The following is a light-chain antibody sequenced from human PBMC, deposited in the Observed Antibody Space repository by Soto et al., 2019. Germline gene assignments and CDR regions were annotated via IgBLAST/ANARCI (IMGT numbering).Light chain of an antibody. V-gene: IGLV2-14*03. CDR1: SSNVGAYNY. Sequence: QSALTQPASVSGSPGQSITISCTGTSSNVGAYNYVSGYQQHPGKVPKLMIYDVSDRPSGVSNRFSVSKSGNTASLTISGLQAEDEADYYCSSFTRSNSYVFGTGTKVTVL. CDR3: SSFTRSNSYV. J-gene: IGLJ1*01. CDR2: DVS.